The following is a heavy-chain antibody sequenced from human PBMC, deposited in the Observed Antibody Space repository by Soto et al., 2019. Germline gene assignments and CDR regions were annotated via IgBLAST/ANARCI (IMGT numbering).Heavy chain of an antibody. CDR2: FDPEHGET. Sequence: EASVKVSCKVSGYTLNKLSMHWVRQAPGKGLEWMGSFDPEHGETIYAQKFQGRVTMTEDTSTNTAYMDLSSLRSEDTAVYYCARDRGGYSYGYLNWFDPWGQGTLVTVSS. D-gene: IGHD5-18*01. CDR3: ARDRGGYSYGYLNWFDP. V-gene: IGHV1-24*01. CDR1: GYTLNKLS. J-gene: IGHJ5*02.